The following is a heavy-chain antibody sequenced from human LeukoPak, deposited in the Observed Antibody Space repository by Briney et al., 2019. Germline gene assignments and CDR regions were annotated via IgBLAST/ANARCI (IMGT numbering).Heavy chain of an antibody. CDR1: GFIFSNAW. Sequence: GGSLRLSCAASGFIFSNAWMGWVRQAPGKGLEWVGRIISKTDGGRTDYAAPAKDRFTISRDDSTRTLYLQMNSLKTEDTAVYYCAATLRSPGAFDYWGQGTLVTVSS. D-gene: IGHD7-27*01. J-gene: IGHJ4*02. V-gene: IGHV3-15*01. CDR2: IISKTDGGRT. CDR3: AATLRSPGAFDY.